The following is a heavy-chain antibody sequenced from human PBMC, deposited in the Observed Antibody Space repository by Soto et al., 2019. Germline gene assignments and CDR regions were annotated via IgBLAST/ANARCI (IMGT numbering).Heavy chain of an antibody. Sequence: GASVKVSGKAFGYTFTSYDIYWVRQATGQGLEWMGWMNPNTGNSAYAQKFQGRVTVTSDTSINTAHMELSSLRSEDTAVYYCARRAETNGWNGFGADKYYFDFWGQGTLVTVSS. V-gene: IGHV1-8*01. CDR3: ARRAETNGWNGFGADKYYFDF. D-gene: IGHD1-1*01. J-gene: IGHJ4*02. CDR2: MNPNTGNS. CDR1: GYTFTSYD.